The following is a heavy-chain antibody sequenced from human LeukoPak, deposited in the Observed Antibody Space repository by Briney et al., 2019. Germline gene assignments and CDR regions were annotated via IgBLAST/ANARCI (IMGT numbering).Heavy chain of an antibody. CDR3: ARPPPLWSGPYYYYYMDV. D-gene: IGHD3-3*01. CDR1: GGSISTSSYY. J-gene: IGHJ6*03. CDR2: IYYSGSS. Sequence: SETLSLTCTVSGGSISTSSYYWGWLRQPPGKGLEWIGSIYYSGSSYYNPSLKSRVTISVDTSKNQFSLKLSSVTAADTAVYYCARPPPLWSGPYYYYYMDVWGKGTTVTVSS. V-gene: IGHV4-39*07.